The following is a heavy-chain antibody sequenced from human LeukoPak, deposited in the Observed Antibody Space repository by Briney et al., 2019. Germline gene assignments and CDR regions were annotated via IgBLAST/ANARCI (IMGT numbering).Heavy chain of an antibody. V-gene: IGHV4-59*01. J-gene: IGHJ3*02. CDR3: ARVRKESPGWAFDI. CDR1: GGSISSYY. CDR2: IYYSGST. Sequence: PSETLSLTCTVSGGSISSYYWSWIRQPPGKGLEWIGYIYYSGSTNYNPSLKSRVTISVDTSKNQFSLKLSSVTAADTAVYYCARVRKESPGWAFDIWDQGTMVTVSS.